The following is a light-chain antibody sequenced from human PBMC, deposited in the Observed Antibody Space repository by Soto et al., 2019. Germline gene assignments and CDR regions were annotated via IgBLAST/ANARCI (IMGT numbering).Light chain of an antibody. J-gene: IGKJ1*01. CDR2: GAS. CDR3: QQYNNWPLWT. V-gene: IGKV3-15*01. CDR1: QSVSSN. Sequence: EIVMTQSPATLSMSPGERANLSCRASQSVSSNLAWYQQKPGQAPRPLIYGASTRATGIPARFSGSGAGTEFTLTISSLQSEDFASYYCQQYNNWPLWTFGQGTKVEIK.